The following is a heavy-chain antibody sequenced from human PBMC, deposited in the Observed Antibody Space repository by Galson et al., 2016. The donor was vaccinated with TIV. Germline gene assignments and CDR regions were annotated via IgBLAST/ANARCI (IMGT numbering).Heavy chain of an antibody. J-gene: IGHJ6*03. CDR3: ARGCGSYSCYLDV. CDR1: GDTLTSYA. D-gene: IGHD1-26*01. Sequence: SVTVSCKASGDTLTSYAVSWVRQAPGQGLEWMGEIIRIFGTVTYAQKFQGRVTITTDESTSAVYMELSSLRSEDTAVYYCARGCGSYSCYLDVWGKGTTVTVSS. V-gene: IGHV1-69*05. CDR2: IIRIFGTV.